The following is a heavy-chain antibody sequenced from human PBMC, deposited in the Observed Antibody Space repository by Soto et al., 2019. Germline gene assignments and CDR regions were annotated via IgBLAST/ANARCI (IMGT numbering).Heavy chain of an antibody. V-gene: IGHV3-33*01. CDR1: GFTFSSYG. CDR3: ARGPPINWTQLAFDY. CDR2: IWYDGSNK. D-gene: IGHD1-20*01. J-gene: IGHJ4*02. Sequence: QVQLVESGGGVVQPGRSLRLSCAASGFTFSSYGMHWVRQAPGKGLEWVAVIWYDGSNKYYADSVKGRFTISRDNSKNTLYLQMHSLRAEDTAVYYCARGPPINWTQLAFDYWGQGTLVTVSS.